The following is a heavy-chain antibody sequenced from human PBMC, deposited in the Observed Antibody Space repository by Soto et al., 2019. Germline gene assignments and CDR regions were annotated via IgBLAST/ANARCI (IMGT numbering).Heavy chain of an antibody. J-gene: IGHJ4*02. CDR2: IRWNSGSI. CDR3: AKYRSVYSYGLFDY. D-gene: IGHD5-18*01. CDR1: GFSFDDYA. Sequence: EVQLVESGGGLIQPGRSLRLSCAASGFSFDDYAMHWVRQAPGKGLEWVSGIRWNSGSIGYADSVKGRFTISRDNAKNALFLQMNSLRPEDTALYSWAKYRSVYSYGLFDYWGQGTLVTVSS. V-gene: IGHV3-9*01.